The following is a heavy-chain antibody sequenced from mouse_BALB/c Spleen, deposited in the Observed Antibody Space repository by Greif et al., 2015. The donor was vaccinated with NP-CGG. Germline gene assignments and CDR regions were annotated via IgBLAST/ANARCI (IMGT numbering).Heavy chain of an antibody. Sequence: VQLQQSGAELVRSGASVKLSCTASGFNIKDYYMHWVKQRPEQGLEWIGWIDPENGDTEYAPKFQGKATMTADTSSNTAYLQLSSLTSEDTAVYYCNAPLPTFDYWGQGTTLTVSS. V-gene: IGHV14-4*02. D-gene: IGHD5-1*01. CDR3: NAPLPTFDY. CDR2: IDPENGDT. J-gene: IGHJ2*01. CDR1: GFNIKDYY.